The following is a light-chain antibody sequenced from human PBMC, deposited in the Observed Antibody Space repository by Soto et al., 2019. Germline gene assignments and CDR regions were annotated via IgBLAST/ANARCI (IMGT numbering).Light chain of an antibody. CDR1: SSNIGGNY. CDR3: ATGDASLSGNII. Sequence: QSVLTQPPSTSGTPGQRVTIPCFGSSSNIGGNYVFWYQHLPGPAPKLLIYRNNQRPSGVPDRFSGSKSGTSASLAISGLRAEDEADYYCATGDASLSGNIIFGGGTHLTVL. J-gene: IGLJ7*01. CDR2: RNN. V-gene: IGLV1-47*01.